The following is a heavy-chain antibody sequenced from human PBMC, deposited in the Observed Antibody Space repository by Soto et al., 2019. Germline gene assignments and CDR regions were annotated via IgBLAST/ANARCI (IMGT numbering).Heavy chain of an antibody. CDR2: ISYDGSDK. V-gene: IGHV3-30*03. Sequence: QVQLVESGGGVVQPGRSLRLSCAASGVTFSRYGRHWVRQGPGKGLEWVALISYDGSDKYYEDSVKGRFTSSRDNSTNTLYLQINSLRIEDTAVYYCATRNCQDVLVLDVCGQGTTVTVSS. CDR3: ATRNCQDVLVLDV. J-gene: IGHJ6*02. D-gene: IGHD3-9*01. CDR1: GVTFSRYG.